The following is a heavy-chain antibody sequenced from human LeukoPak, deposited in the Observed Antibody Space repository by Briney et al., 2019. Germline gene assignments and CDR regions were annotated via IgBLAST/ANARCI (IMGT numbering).Heavy chain of an antibody. CDR1: GGSISSGGYY. CDR2: IYYSGST. CDR3: AREGAYGSGSYAWFDP. Sequence: SQTLSLTCTVSGGSISSGGYYWSWIRQHPGKGLEWIGYIYYSGSTYYNPSLKSRVTISIDTSKNQFSLKLSSVTAADTAVYYCAREGAYGSGSYAWFDPWGQGTLVTVSS. D-gene: IGHD3-10*01. V-gene: IGHV4-31*03. J-gene: IGHJ5*02.